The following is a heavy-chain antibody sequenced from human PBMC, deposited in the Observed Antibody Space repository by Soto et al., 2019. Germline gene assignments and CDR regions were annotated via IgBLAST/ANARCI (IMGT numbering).Heavy chain of an antibody. Sequence: QLQLQESGSGLVKPSQTLSLTCAVSGGSISSGGYSWSWIRQPPGKGLEWIGYIYHSGSTYYNPSLKSRVTISVDRSKNQFSLKLSSVTAADSAVYYCATHETFGGWFDPWGQGTLVTVSS. CDR3: ATHETFGGWFDP. V-gene: IGHV4-30-2*01. CDR1: GGSISSGGYS. D-gene: IGHD3-16*01. J-gene: IGHJ5*02. CDR2: IYHSGST.